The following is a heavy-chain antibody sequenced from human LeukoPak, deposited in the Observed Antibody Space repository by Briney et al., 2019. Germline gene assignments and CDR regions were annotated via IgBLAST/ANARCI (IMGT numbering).Heavy chain of an antibody. Sequence: GGTLRLSCAASGFTFSSYAMHWVRQAPGKGLEWVAVISYDGSNKYYADSVKGRFTISRDNSKNTLYLQMNSLRAEDTAVYYCANSLRTYYDFWSGYYGYYGMDVWGQGTTVTVSS. CDR1: GFTFSSYA. V-gene: IGHV3-30*04. J-gene: IGHJ6*02. CDR2: ISYDGSNK. CDR3: ANSLRTYYDFWSGYYGYYGMDV. D-gene: IGHD3-3*01.